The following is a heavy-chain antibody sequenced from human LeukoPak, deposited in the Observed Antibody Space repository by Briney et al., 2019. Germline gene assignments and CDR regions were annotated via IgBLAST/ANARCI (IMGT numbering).Heavy chain of an antibody. CDR2: ISYDGSNK. Sequence: AGRSLRLSCAAPGFTFSSYGMQWVRQAPGKGLEWVAVISYDGSNKYYADSVKGRFTISRDNSKNTLYLQMNSLRADDTAVYYCAKSPRASQLLRGDYFDYWGQGTLVTVSS. CDR3: AKSPRASQLLRGDYFDY. CDR1: GFTFSSYG. V-gene: IGHV3-30*18. D-gene: IGHD2-2*01. J-gene: IGHJ4*02.